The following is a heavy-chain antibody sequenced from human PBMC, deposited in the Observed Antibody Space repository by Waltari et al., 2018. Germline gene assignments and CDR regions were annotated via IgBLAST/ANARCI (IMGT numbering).Heavy chain of an antibody. CDR2: IYTSGST. CDR1: GGSISSGSYY. V-gene: IGHV4-61*02. J-gene: IGHJ5*02. Sequence: QVQLQESGPGLVKPSQTLSLTCTVSGGSISSGSYYWSWIRQPAGKGLEWIGRIYTSGSTNYNPPLKSRVTISVDTSKNQFSLKLSSVTAADTAVYYCARRIAAAEDLGFDPWGQGTLVTVSS. CDR3: ARRIAAAEDLGFDP. D-gene: IGHD6-13*01.